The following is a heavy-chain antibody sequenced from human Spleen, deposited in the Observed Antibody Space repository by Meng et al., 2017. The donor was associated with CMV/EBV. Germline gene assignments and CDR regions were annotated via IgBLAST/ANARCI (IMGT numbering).Heavy chain of an antibody. Sequence: KASGYTFISYGMSWLRQAPGQGLEWMGWISAYNGNTIYAQKVQGRVTMTTDASTKTAYLELRSLRSDDTAVYYCARDQQLIPAEYFQHWGPGTLVTVSS. V-gene: IGHV1-18*01. J-gene: IGHJ1*01. CDR2: ISAYNGNT. D-gene: IGHD6-13*01. CDR1: GYTFISYG. CDR3: ARDQQLIPAEYFQH.